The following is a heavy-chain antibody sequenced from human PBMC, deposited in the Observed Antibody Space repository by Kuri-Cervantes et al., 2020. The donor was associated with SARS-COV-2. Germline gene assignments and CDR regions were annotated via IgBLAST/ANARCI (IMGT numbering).Heavy chain of an antibody. Sequence: ESLKISCAVSGYSISSGYYWGWIRQPPGKGLEWIGSIYHSGSTYYNPSLKSRVTISVDTSKNQFSLKLSSVTAADTAVYYCARLTTGNYYDSSGYYPRDYFDYWGQGTLVTVSS. CDR1: GYSISSGYY. CDR2: IYHSGST. V-gene: IGHV4-38-2*01. J-gene: IGHJ4*02. CDR3: ARLTTGNYYDSSGYYPRDYFDY. D-gene: IGHD3-22*01.